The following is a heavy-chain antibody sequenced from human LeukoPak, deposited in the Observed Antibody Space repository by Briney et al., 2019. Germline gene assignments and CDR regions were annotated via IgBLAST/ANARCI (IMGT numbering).Heavy chain of an antibody. Sequence: PGGSLRLSCAASGFTFSSYEMNWVRQAPGKGLEWVSYISSSGSTIYYADSVKGRFTISRDNAKNSLYLQMNSLRAEDTAVYYCARDGTTVTARGLYFDYWGQGTLVTVSS. V-gene: IGHV3-48*03. CDR2: ISSSGSTI. CDR3: ARDGTTVTARGLYFDY. J-gene: IGHJ4*02. D-gene: IGHD4-17*01. CDR1: GFTFSSYE.